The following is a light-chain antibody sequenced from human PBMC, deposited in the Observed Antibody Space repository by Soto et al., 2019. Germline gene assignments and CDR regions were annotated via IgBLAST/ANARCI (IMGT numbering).Light chain of an antibody. J-gene: IGKJ4*01. V-gene: IGKV3-15*01. CDR3: QQYNEWPLT. Sequence: EIVMTQSPATLSVSPGERATLSCRASQSVSSDLAWYQQKPGQAPRLLIYGASTRATGIPATFSGSGSGTEFTLTITSLQSEDFAVYYCQQYNEWPLTFGGGTKVDIX. CDR1: QSVSSD. CDR2: GAS.